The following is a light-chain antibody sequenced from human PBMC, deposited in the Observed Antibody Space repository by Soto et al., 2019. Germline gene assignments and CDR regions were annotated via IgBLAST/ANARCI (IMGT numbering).Light chain of an antibody. J-gene: IGLJ2*01. CDR2: DVS. CDR3: NSYTSSRTLV. CDR1: NSDVGGYNF. V-gene: IGLV2-14*01. Sequence: QSALTQPASVSGSPGQSITISCTGTNSDVGGYNFVSWYQQHPGKAPKLMIYDVSNRPSGVSNRFAGSKSGNTASLTISGLQAEDDADYYCNSYTSSRTLVFGAGTKLTVL.